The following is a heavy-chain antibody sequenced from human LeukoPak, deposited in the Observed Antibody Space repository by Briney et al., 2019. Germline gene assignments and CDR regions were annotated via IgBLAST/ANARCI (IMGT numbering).Heavy chain of an antibody. D-gene: IGHD6-13*01. J-gene: IGHJ6*03. CDR2: IKQDGSEK. CDR3: ARGSRSSSWYRYYYYYYMDV. Sequence: GGSLRLSCAASGFTFSSYWMGWVRQAPGKGLEWVANIKQDGSEKYYVDSVKGRFTISRDNAKNSLCLQMNSLRAEDTALYHCARGSRSSSWYRYYYYYYMDVWGKGTTVTISS. CDR1: GFTFSSYW. V-gene: IGHV3-7*03.